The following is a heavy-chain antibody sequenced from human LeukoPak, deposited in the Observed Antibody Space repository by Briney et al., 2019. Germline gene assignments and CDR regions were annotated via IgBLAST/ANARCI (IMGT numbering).Heavy chain of an antibody. Sequence: GASVKVSCKASGYTFTGYYMHWVRQAPGQGLEWMGWINPNSGGTNYAQKFQGRVTMTRDTSISTAYMELSRLRSDDTAVYYCARDAQSYSSGRDDGHYWGQGTLLIVSS. V-gene: IGHV1-2*02. J-gene: IGHJ4*02. D-gene: IGHD6-19*01. CDR1: GYTFTGYY. CDR2: INPNSGGT. CDR3: ARDAQSYSSGRDDGHY.